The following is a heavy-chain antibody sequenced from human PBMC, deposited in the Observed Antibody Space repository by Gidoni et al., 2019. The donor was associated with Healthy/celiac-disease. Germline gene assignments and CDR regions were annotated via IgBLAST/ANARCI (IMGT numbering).Heavy chain of an antibody. Sequence: EVQLVESGGGLVKPGGSLRPSCAASGFTFRSHSMNWVRQAPGKGLEWVSSISSSSSYIYYADSVKGRFTISRDNAKNSLYLQMNSLRAEDTAVYYCARDPASEVGSGWYPFYWYFDLWGRGTLVTVSS. CDR2: ISSSSSYI. V-gene: IGHV3-21*01. CDR3: ARDPASEVGSGWYPFYWYFDL. CDR1: GFTFRSHS. J-gene: IGHJ2*01. D-gene: IGHD6-19*01.